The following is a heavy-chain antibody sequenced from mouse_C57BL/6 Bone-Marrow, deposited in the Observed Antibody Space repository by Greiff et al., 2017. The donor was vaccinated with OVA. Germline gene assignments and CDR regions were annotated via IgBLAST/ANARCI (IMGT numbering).Heavy chain of an antibody. CDR2: IYPGGGYT. CDR1: GYTFTNYW. D-gene: IGHD2-2*01. V-gene: IGHV1-63*01. J-gene: IGHJ2*01. Sequence: QVQLQQSGAELVRPGTSVKMSCKASGYTFTNYWIGWAKQRPGHGLEWIGDIYPGGGYTTYNEKFKGKATLTADKSSSTAYMQFSSLTSEDSAIYYCASATMVYFDYWGQGTTLTVSS. CDR3: ASATMVYFDY.